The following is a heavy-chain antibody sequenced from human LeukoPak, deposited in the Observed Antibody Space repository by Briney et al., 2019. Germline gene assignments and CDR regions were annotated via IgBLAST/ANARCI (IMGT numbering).Heavy chain of an antibody. D-gene: IGHD5-12*01. CDR1: GGTFSSYA. CDR3: ARVAGERWLLEDAFDI. V-gene: IGHV1-69*13. Sequence: SVKVSCKASGGTFSSYAISWVRQAPGQGLEWMGGIIPIFGTANYAQKFQGRVTITADESTSTAYMELSSLRSEDTAVYYCARVAGERWLLEDAFDIWGQGTMVTVSS. CDR2: IIPIFGTA. J-gene: IGHJ3*02.